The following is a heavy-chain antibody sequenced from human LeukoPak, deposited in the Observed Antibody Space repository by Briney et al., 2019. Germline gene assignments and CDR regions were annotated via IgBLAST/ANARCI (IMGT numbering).Heavy chain of an antibody. CDR2: INHSGST. CDR3: ARDSSGYYLEYYFDY. V-gene: IGHV4-34*01. J-gene: IGHJ4*02. D-gene: IGHD3-22*01. CDR1: GGSFSGYY. Sequence: PSETLSLTCAVYGGSFSGYYWSWIRQPPGKGLEWIGGINHSGSTNYNPSLKSRVTISVDTSKNQFSLKLSSVTAADTAVYYCARDSSGYYLEYYFDYWGQGTLVTVSS.